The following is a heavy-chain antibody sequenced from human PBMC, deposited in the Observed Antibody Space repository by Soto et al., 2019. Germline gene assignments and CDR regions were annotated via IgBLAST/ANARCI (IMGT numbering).Heavy chain of an antibody. CDR3: ARVGRYYDSSGYYRDYYYGMDV. Sequence: QVQLQESGPGLVKPSQTLSLTCTVSGGSISSGGYYWSWIRQHPGKGLEWIGYIYYSGSTYYNPSLKSRVTISVDTSKNQFSLKLSSVTAADTAVYYCARVGRYYDSSGYYRDYYYGMDVCGQGTTVTVSS. CDR1: GGSISSGGYY. D-gene: IGHD3-22*01. V-gene: IGHV4-31*03. J-gene: IGHJ6*02. CDR2: IYYSGST.